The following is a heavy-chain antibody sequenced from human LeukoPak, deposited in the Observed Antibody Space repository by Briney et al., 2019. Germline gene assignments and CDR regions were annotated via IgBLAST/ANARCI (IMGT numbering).Heavy chain of an antibody. D-gene: IGHD4-11*01. CDR3: AKDPRMTTLDY. J-gene: IGHJ4*02. CDR1: GFTFSSYV. V-gene: IGHV3-23*01. CDR2: ISASGGST. Sequence: GGSLRLSCAASGFTFSSYVMSWVRQAPGKGLEWVSAISASGGSTYYADPVKGRFTISRDNSKNTLYLQMHSLRAEDTAVYYCAKDPRMTTLDYWGQGTLVTVSS.